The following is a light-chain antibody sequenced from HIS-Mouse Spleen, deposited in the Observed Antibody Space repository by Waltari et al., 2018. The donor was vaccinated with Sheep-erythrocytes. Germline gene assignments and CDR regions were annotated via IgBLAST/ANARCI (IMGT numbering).Light chain of an antibody. V-gene: IGLV2-11*01. CDR2: DVS. Sequence: QSALTQPRPVSGSPGQSVTISCTGTSSDVGGYNYVSWYQQHPGKAPKPRIYDVSKRPSGAPDCFCGSKSGDTASLTIAGLKAEDKADYYCCSYAGSYNHVFATGTKVTVL. CDR1: SSDVGGYNY. J-gene: IGLJ1*01. CDR3: CSYAGSYNHV.